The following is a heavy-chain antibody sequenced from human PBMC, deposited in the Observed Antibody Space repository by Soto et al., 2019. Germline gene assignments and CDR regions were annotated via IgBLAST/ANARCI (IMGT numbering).Heavy chain of an antibody. V-gene: IGHV3-48*04. Sequence: GSLRLSCAASGFTFSSYSMSWVRQAPGKGLEWVSYISSSGSTIYYADSVKGRFTISRDNAKNSLYLQMDSLRAEDTAVYYCARDQEAGSFFPYYYGMDVWGQGTTVTVSS. D-gene: IGHD6-13*01. CDR1: GFTFSSYS. CDR3: ARDQEAGSFFPYYYGMDV. J-gene: IGHJ6*02. CDR2: ISSSGSTI.